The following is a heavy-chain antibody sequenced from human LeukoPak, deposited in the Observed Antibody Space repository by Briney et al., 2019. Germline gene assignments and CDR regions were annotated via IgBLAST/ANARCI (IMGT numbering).Heavy chain of an antibody. J-gene: IGHJ6*02. CDR2: IRSKAYGGTT. D-gene: IGHD1-1*01. Sequence: GGSLRLSCTTFGFTFGDHAMSWVRQAPGKGLEWVGFIRSKAYGGTTEYAASVKGRITISRDDSKSIAYLQMNSLITDDTAVYYCSRGPIQLWVHNAMDVWGQGTTVTVSS. CDR3: SRGPIQLWVHNAMDV. V-gene: IGHV3-49*04. CDR1: GFTFGDHA.